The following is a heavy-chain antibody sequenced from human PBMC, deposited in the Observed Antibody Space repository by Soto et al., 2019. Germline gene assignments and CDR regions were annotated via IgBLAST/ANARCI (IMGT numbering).Heavy chain of an antibody. CDR3: AKDLIYCSGGSCYDDYYYYGMDA. J-gene: IGHJ6*02. V-gene: IGHV3-23*01. CDR2: ISGSGGSS. D-gene: IGHD2-15*01. CDR1: GFNFSSFG. Sequence: GGSLRLSWAASGFNFSSFGMSWVRHAPGKGLEWDSAISGSGGSSYYADSVKGRFTISRDNSKNTLYLQMNSLRAEDTAVYYCAKDLIYCSGGSCYDDYYYYGMDAWGQGTPVTSP.